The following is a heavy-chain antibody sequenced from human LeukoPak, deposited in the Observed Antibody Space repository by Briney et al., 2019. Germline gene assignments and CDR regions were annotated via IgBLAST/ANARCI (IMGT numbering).Heavy chain of an antibody. CDR1: GFTFSDCE. J-gene: IGHJ6*02. CDR2: ISSSGNTI. Sequence: GGSLRLSCAASGFTFSDCEMNWVRQAPGKGLEWIAYISSSGNTIYYADSLQGRFTISRDNAKNSLFLQLNSLRAEDTAIYYCARDSTIVTEYDYYYSGMHVWGQGTTVTVSS. CDR3: ARDSTIVTEYDYYYSGMHV. V-gene: IGHV3-48*03. D-gene: IGHD4-11*01.